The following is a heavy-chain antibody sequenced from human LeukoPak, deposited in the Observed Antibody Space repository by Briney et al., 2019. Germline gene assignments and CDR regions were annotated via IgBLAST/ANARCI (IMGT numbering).Heavy chain of an antibody. J-gene: IGHJ6*02. CDR2: IDTNTGNR. CDR1: GYTFSTYG. CDR3: ARVDSITMVRGFITEVDLGDYYGMDV. Sequence: ASVKVSCKASGYTFSTYGLNWVRQAPGQGLEWMGWIDTNTGNRTYAQGFTGRFVFSLDASVSTAYLQISGLKAEDTAVYYCARVDSITMVRGFITEVDLGDYYGMDVWGQGTTVTVSS. D-gene: IGHD3-10*01. V-gene: IGHV7-4-1*02.